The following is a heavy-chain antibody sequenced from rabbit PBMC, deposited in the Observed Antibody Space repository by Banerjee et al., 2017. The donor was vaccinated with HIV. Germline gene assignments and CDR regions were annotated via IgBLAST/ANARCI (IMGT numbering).Heavy chain of an antibody. CDR1: GFSFSSSYY. CDR3: ARYDGGYGYFGL. V-gene: IGHV1S45*01. J-gene: IGHJ3*01. D-gene: IGHD6-1*01. CDR2: ISTTTRNT. Sequence: QEQLVESGGDLVKPGASLTLTCTASGFSFSSSYYMCWVRQAPGKGLEWIACISTTTRNTGYASWAKGRFTISKTSSTTVTLQMTSLTAADTATYFCARYDGGYGYFGLWGQGTLVTVS.